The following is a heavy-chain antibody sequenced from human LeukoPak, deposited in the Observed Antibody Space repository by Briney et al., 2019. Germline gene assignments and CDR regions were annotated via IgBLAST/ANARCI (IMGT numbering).Heavy chain of an antibody. V-gene: IGHV4-59*01. CDR1: GGSISSYY. J-gene: IGHJ4*02. CDR2: IYYSGST. D-gene: IGHD4-23*01. Sequence: PSETLSLTCTVSGGSISSYYWSWIRQPPGKGLEWIGYIYYSGSTNYNPSLTSRVTISVDSSKNQFSLKLSSVTAADTAVYYCAVCRGNSKTGANYWGQGTLVTVSS. CDR3: AVCRGNSKTGANY.